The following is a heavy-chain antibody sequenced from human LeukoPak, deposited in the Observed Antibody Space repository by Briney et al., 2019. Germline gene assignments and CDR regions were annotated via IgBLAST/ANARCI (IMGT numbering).Heavy chain of an antibody. D-gene: IGHD5-18*01. Sequence: GGSLRLSCAASGFTFSSYAMPWVRQAPGKGLEWVAVISYDGSNKYYADSVKGRFTISRDNSKNTLYLQMNSLRAEDTAVYYCARDPGYSYGYYFDYWGQGTLVTVSS. CDR2: ISYDGSNK. CDR3: ARDPGYSYGYYFDY. CDR1: GFTFSSYA. V-gene: IGHV3-30-3*01. J-gene: IGHJ4*02.